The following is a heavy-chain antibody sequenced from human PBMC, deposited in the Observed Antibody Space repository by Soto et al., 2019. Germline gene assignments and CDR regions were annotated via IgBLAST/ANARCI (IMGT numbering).Heavy chain of an antibody. Sequence: QVQLVESGGGVVQPGRSLRLSCAASGFTFSSYAMHWVRQAPGKGLEWVAVISYDGSNKYYADSVKGRFTISRDNSKNTLYLQMNSLRAEDTAVYYCARGGAKIVSPSAAFDIWGQGTIVTVSS. CDR1: GFTFSSYA. CDR2: ISYDGSNK. J-gene: IGHJ3*02. V-gene: IGHV3-30-3*01. CDR3: ARGGAKIVSPSAAFDI. D-gene: IGHD3-22*01.